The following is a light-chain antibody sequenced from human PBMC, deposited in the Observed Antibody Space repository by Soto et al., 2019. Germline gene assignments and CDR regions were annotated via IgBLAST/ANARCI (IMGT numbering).Light chain of an antibody. CDR3: LQDYTYPRT. CDR1: QGIRSD. Sequence: AIQMTQSPSSLSASVGDRVTITCRSSQGIRSDVAWYQKKSGKAPKLLIYDSSSLQSGVPSRFSGSGSGSDFTLTLSSLQPEDFATYDCLQDYTYPRTFGQGTSVEL. CDR2: DSS. J-gene: IGKJ1*01. V-gene: IGKV1-6*01.